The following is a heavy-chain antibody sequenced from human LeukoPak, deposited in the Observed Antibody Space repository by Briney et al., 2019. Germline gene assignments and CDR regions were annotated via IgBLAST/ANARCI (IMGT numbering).Heavy chain of an antibody. Sequence: ASVKVSCKASGYTFTSYGISWVRQAPGRGLEWMGWISAYNGNTNYAQKLQGRVTMTTDTSTSTAYMELRSLRSDDTAVYYCARGHLDIVVVPAAPGVDYWGQGTLVTVSS. CDR1: GYTFTSYG. J-gene: IGHJ4*02. V-gene: IGHV1-18*01. CDR3: ARGHLDIVVVPAAPGVDY. D-gene: IGHD2-2*03. CDR2: ISAYNGNT.